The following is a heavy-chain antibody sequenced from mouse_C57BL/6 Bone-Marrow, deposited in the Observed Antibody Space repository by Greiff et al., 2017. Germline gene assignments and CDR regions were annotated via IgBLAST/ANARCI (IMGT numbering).Heavy chain of an antibody. CDR1: GFTFSSYG. CDR2: ISSGGSYT. Sequence: EVQGVESGGDLVKPGGSLKLSCAASGFTFSSYGMSWVRQTPDKRLEWVATISSGGSYTYYPDSVKGRFTISRDNAKNTLYLQMSSLKSEDTAMYYCARQGGGFDYWGQGTTLTVSS. CDR3: ARQGGGFDY. V-gene: IGHV5-6*01. J-gene: IGHJ2*01.